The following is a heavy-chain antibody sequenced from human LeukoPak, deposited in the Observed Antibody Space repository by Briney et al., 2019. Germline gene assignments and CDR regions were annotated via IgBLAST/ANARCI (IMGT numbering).Heavy chain of an antibody. CDR3: ARDRGSGWYMYDY. J-gene: IGHJ4*02. CDR2: MNPNSGST. D-gene: IGHD6-19*01. V-gene: IGHV1-8*01. CDR1: GYTFTNYD. Sequence: ASVKVSCKASGYTFTNYDFNWMRQATGQGLEWMGWMNPNSGSTGYAQKFQGRVTMTRDTSISTAYMELSSLTSEDTAVYYCARDRGSGWYMYDYWGQGTVVTVSS.